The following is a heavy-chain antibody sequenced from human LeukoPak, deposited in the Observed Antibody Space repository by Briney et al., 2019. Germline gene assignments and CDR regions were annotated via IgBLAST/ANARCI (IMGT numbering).Heavy chain of an antibody. J-gene: IGHJ4*02. CDR1: GGSFSGYY. CDR2: INHSGST. CDR3: ARGIAAAGTFYFDY. Sequence: SETLPLTCAVYGGSFSGYYWSWIRQPPGKGLEWIGEINHSGSTNYNPSLKSRVTISVDTSKNQFSLKLSSVTAADTAVYYCARGIAAAGTFYFDYWGQGTLVTVSS. V-gene: IGHV4-34*01. D-gene: IGHD6-13*01.